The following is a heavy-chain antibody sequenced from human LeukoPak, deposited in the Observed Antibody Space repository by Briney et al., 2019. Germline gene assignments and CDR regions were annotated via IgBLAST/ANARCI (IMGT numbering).Heavy chain of an antibody. CDR3: AKDGRGVDYFDY. CDR1: GFTLSNYA. Sequence: GGSLRLSCAASGFTLSNYAMGWVRQAPGKGLEWVSSISGSGGSTYYADSVKGRFTISRDNSKNTLSLQINSLRAEDTAVYYCAKDGRGVDYFDYWGQGTLVTVSS. V-gene: IGHV3-23*01. D-gene: IGHD2-8*01. CDR2: ISGSGGST. J-gene: IGHJ4*02.